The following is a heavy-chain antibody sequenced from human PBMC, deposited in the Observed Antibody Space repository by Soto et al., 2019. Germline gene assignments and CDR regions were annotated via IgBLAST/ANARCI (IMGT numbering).Heavy chain of an antibody. J-gene: IGHJ5*02. CDR2: SRGKAYGGTT. D-gene: IGHD3-10*01. Sequence: GGSLRLSCTASGFTSGDYAMSWFRQAPGKGLEWVGFSRGKAYGGTTEYAASVKGRFTISRGDSKSIAYLQMNSLKTEDTAVYYCTRDPRQYYYGLTFDPWGQGTLVTVCS. V-gene: IGHV3-49*03. CDR3: TRDPRQYYYGLTFDP. CDR1: GFTSGDYA.